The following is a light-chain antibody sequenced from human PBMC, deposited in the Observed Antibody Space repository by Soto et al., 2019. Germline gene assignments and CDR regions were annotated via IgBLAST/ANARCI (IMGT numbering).Light chain of an antibody. Sequence: DSEMTQSPPSLSASVGDRVTITCRASQSIYHYLNWYQKKPGTAPKLLVYAADRLQSWVPSRFSGSGSGTDFTLSITNLQPADLATYYCQQSYSSPRTFGQGTELEIK. J-gene: IGKJ2*02. CDR3: QQSYSSPRT. CDR2: AAD. V-gene: IGKV1-39*01. CDR1: QSIYHY.